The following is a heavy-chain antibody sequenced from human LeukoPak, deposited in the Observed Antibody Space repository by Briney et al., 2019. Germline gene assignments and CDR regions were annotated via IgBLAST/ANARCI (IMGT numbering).Heavy chain of an antibody. CDR1: GDTFSTYV. CDR3: ARENHFYCNSRDFHD. CDR2: INCYTGNT. Sequence: ASVKVSCKASGDTFSTYVISWLRQAPGQGLEWMGWINCYTGNTDYAQKFKGRVSMTTDTSTNTAYMELRSLTYDDTAVYYCARENHFYCNSRDFHDWGQGTLVTVSS. V-gene: IGHV1-18*01. J-gene: IGHJ4*02. D-gene: IGHD3-22*01.